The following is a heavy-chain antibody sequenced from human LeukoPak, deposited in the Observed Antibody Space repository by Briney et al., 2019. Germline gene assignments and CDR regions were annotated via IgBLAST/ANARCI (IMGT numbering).Heavy chain of an antibody. D-gene: IGHD6-19*01. CDR1: RFTFRNYA. Sequence: GGSLRLSCAASRFTFRNYAMHWVREAPGKGLEGLAVISSDGTNKDYADSVKGRFSISRDNSKNTLYLQMNRLRADDTAVYYCASRIAVASPFDYWGQGTLVTVSS. J-gene: IGHJ4*02. CDR2: ISSDGTNK. CDR3: ASRIAVASPFDY. V-gene: IGHV3-30*04.